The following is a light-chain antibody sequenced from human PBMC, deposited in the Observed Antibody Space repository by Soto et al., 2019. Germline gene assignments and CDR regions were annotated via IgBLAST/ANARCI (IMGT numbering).Light chain of an antibody. CDR1: QSVSSN. CDR2: RAS. CDR3: QQYNNWPLTSWT. V-gene: IGKV3-15*01. Sequence: DIVMTQSPATLSVSPGERATLSCRASQSVSSNLVWFQQKPGQAPRLLIYRASTRATNIPARFSGSGSGTEFTLTISSLQSQDFAVYYCQQYNNWPLTSWTFGQGTKVDIK. J-gene: IGKJ1*01.